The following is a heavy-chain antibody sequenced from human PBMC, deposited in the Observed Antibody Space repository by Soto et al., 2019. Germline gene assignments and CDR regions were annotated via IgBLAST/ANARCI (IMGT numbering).Heavy chain of an antibody. J-gene: IGHJ5*02. CDR2: ISSYNGNT. CDR3: ARGPRYCSATTCFSGVTWFDP. Sequence: ASVKVSCKASGYTFTSYGISWVRQAPGQGLEWMGWISSYNGNTNYAQKVQGRVTLTTDTSTSTTYMELRSLRSDDTAVYYCARGPRYCSATTCFSGVTWFDPWGQGTLVTVSS. CDR1: GYTFTSYG. D-gene: IGHD2-2*01. V-gene: IGHV1-18*04.